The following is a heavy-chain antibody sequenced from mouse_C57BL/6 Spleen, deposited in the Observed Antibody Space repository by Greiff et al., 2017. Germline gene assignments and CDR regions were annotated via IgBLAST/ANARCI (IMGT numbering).Heavy chain of an antibody. D-gene: IGHD2-1*01. CDR1: GYTFTSYW. Sequence: QVQLQQPGAELVKPGASVKLSCKASGYTFTSYWMQWVKQRPGQGLEWIGEIDPSDSYTNYNQKFKGKATLTVDASSSTAYMQLSSLTSEDSAVYYCARGNYGNLYYAMGYWGQGTSVTVSS. J-gene: IGHJ4*01. CDR2: IDPSDSYT. V-gene: IGHV1-50*01. CDR3: ARGNYGNLYYAMGY.